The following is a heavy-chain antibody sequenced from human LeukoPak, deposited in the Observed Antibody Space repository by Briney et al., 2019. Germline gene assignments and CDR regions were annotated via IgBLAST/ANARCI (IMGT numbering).Heavy chain of an antibody. J-gene: IGHJ2*01. CDR1: GGSISSYY. V-gene: IGHV4-59*08. CDR2: IYYSGST. Sequence: SETLSLTCTVSGGSISSYYWSWIRRPPGKGLEWIGYIYYSGSTNYNPSLKSRVTISVDTSKNQFSLKLSSVTAADTAVYYCARQGRDDSSGYYYGPALYWYFDLWGRGTLVTVSS. D-gene: IGHD3-22*01. CDR3: ARQGRDDSSGYYYGPALYWYFDL.